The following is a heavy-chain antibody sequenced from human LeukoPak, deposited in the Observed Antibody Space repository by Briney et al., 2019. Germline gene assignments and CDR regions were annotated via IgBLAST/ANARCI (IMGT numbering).Heavy chain of an antibody. D-gene: IGHD4-23*01. Sequence: PGGSLRLPCAASGSTFSSYAMSWVRQAPGKGLEWVSTISGSGGSTYYADSVKGRFTISRDNSKNTLYLQMNSLRAEDTAIYYCAKGPAGGGEDYWGQGTLVTVSS. CDR1: GSTFSSYA. J-gene: IGHJ4*02. CDR2: ISGSGGST. V-gene: IGHV3-23*01. CDR3: AKGPAGGGEDY.